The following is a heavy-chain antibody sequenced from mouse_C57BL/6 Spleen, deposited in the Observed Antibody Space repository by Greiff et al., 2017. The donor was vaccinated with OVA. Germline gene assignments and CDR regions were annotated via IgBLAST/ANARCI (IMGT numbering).Heavy chain of an antibody. D-gene: IGHD1-1*01. V-gene: IGHV1-54*01. CDR3: ARSPYGSSLYYFDY. J-gene: IGHJ2*01. CDR1: GYAFTNYL. CDR2: INPGSGGT. Sequence: QVHVKQSGAELVRPGTSVKVSCKASGYAFTNYLIEWVKQRPGQGLEWIGVINPGSGGTNYNEKFKGKATLTADKSSSTAYMQLSSLTSEDSAVYFCARSPYGSSLYYFDYWGQGTTLTVSS.